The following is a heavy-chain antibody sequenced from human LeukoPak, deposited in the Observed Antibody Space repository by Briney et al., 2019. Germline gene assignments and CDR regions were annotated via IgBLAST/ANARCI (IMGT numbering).Heavy chain of an antibody. CDR3: ARQYGSSSDFDY. CDR1: GGSFSGYY. V-gene: IGHV4-34*01. D-gene: IGHD6-13*01. CDR2: INHSGST. J-gene: IGHJ4*02. Sequence: KPSETLSLPCAVYGGSFSGYYWSWIRQPPGKGLEWIGEINHSGSTNYNPSLKSRVTISVDTSKNQFSLKLSSVTAADTAVYYCARQYGSSSDFDYWGQGTLVTVSS.